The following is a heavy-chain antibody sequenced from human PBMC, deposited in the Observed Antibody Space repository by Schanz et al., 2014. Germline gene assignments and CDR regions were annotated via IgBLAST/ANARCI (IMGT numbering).Heavy chain of an antibody. J-gene: IGHJ6*02. Sequence: QVQLVQSGAEVKKPGSSVKVSCKASGGTFSSDTFSWVRQAPGQGLEWMGRIVPIAGITNYAQRFQGRVTITADKSSDTAYMELSSLRSEDTAVYYCARLVGPSFYYGMDVWGQGTTVTVSS. CDR2: IVPIAGIT. CDR1: GGTFSSDT. V-gene: IGHV1-69*02. CDR3: ARLVGPSFYYGMDV. D-gene: IGHD2-15*01.